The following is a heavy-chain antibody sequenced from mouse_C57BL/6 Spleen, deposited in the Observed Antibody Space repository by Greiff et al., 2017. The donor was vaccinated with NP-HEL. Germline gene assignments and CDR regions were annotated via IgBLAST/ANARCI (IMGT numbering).Heavy chain of an antibody. CDR2: IDPETGGT. D-gene: IGHD2-3*01. CDR3: TREGHDGYYDWYFDV. J-gene: IGHJ1*03. Sequence: QVQLKESGAELVRPGASVTLSCKASGYTFTDYEMHWVKQTPVHGLEWIGAIDPETGGTAYNQKFKGKAILTADKSSSTAYMELRSLTSEDSAVYYCTREGHDGYYDWYFDVWGTGTTVTVSS. CDR1: GYTFTDYE. V-gene: IGHV1-15*01.